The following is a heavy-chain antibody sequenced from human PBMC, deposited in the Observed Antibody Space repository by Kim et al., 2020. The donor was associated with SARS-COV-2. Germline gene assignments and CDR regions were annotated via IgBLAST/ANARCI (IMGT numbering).Heavy chain of an antibody. CDR2: IYYSGST. Sequence: SETLSLTCTVSGGSISSSSYYWGWIRQPPGKGLEWIGSIYYSGSTYYNPSLKSRVTISVDTSKNQFSLKLSSVTAADTAVYYCARHPYYYGSGSYYIDYWGQGTLVTVSS. V-gene: IGHV4-39*01. CDR1: GGSISSSSYY. CDR3: ARHPYYYGSGSYYIDY. D-gene: IGHD3-10*01. J-gene: IGHJ4*02.